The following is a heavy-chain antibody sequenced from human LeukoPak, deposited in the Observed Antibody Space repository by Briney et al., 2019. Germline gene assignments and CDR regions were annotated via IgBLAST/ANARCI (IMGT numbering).Heavy chain of an antibody. CDR3: ARKRITMVRGLGWFDP. V-gene: IGHV4-34*01. D-gene: IGHD3-10*01. CDR2: INHSGST. J-gene: IGHJ5*02. Sequence: PSETLSLTCAVYGGSFSGYYWSWIRQPPGKGLEWIGEINHSGSTNYNPSLKSRVTISVDTSKNQFSLKLSSVTAADTAVYYCARKRITMVRGLGWFDPWGQGTLVTVSS. CDR1: GGSFSGYY.